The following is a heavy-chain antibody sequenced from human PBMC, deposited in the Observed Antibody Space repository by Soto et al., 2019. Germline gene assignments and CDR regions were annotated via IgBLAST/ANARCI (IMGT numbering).Heavy chain of an antibody. Sequence: QVQLQESGPGLVKPSQTLSLTCTVSGGSISSGGYYWIWIRQHPGKGLEWIGYIYYSGSTYYNPSLKSRVTISVDTSKNQFSLKLSSVTAADTAVYYCATMGSGYLTYDYWGQGTLVTVSS. CDR3: ATMGSGYLTYDY. CDR2: IYYSGST. CDR1: GGSISSGGYY. V-gene: IGHV4-31*03. J-gene: IGHJ4*02. D-gene: IGHD3-22*01.